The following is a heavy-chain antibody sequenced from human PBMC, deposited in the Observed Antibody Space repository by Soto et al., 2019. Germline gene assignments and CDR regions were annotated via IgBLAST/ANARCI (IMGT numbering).Heavy chain of an antibody. CDR3: AAPPNRDAYNYGY. Sequence: GASVKVSCKASGLTFSSSAVQWVRQARGQRLEWIGWIVVGSGSTKYAQKFQERVTITRDMSTSTAYPELNSLRSEDTAVYYCAAPPNRDAYNYGYWGQGTLVTVSS. CDR2: IVVGSGST. J-gene: IGHJ4*02. CDR1: GLTFSSSA. D-gene: IGHD5-12*01. V-gene: IGHV1-58*01.